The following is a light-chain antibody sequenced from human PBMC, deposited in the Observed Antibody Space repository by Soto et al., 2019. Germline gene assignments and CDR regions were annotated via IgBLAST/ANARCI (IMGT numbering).Light chain of an antibody. V-gene: IGLV2-23*01. CDR2: EGS. Sequence: QSALTQPASVSGSPGQSITISCTGTSSDIGSYNLVSWYQQHPGKAPKLIIYEGSKRPSGVSNRFSGSKSGNTASLTISGLQAEDEADYYCCSYGGSITFVVFGGGTKLTVL. J-gene: IGLJ2*01. CDR1: SSDIGSYNL. CDR3: CSYGGSITFVV.